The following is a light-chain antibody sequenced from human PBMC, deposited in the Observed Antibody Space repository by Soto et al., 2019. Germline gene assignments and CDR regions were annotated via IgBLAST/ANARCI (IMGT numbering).Light chain of an antibody. CDR2: AAS. V-gene: IGKV1-27*01. J-gene: IGKJ5*01. Sequence: DIQMTQSPSSMSASVGDRVTITCRARQGIYNYLAWYQQKPGKAPKLLICAASTLEAGVPSRFSSSGSGTDFTLTISSRQPEDVATYYCHKYTSALLNFGQGTRLEIK. CDR1: QGIYNY. CDR3: HKYTSALLN.